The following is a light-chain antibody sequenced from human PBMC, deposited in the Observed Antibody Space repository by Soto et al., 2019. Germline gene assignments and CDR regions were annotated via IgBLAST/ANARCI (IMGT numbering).Light chain of an antibody. V-gene: IGKV1-39*01. CDR2: AAS. CDR1: QSISSY. CDR3: HQVNGYPRDIT. Sequence: DIQMTQSPSSLSASVGDRVTITCRASQSISSYLNWYQQKPGKAPKLLIYAASTLQSGVPSRFSGSGSGTDFTLTISSLQPEDFATYYCHQVNGYPRDITFGGGTRVEI. J-gene: IGKJ4*01.